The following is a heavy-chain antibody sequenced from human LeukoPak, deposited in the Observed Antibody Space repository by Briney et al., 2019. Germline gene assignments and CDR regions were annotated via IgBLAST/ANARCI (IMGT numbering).Heavy chain of an antibody. D-gene: IGHD4-17*01. CDR2: ISSSGSTI. V-gene: IGHV3-48*03. CDR1: GFTFSSYE. J-gene: IGHJ4*02. Sequence: PGGSLRLSCAASGFTFSSYEMNWVRQAPGKGLEWVSYISSSGSTIYYADSVKGRFTISRDNAKNSLYLQMNSLRAEDTAVYYCARDLNYGDCEDYFDHWGQGTLVTVSS. CDR3: ARDLNYGDCEDYFDH.